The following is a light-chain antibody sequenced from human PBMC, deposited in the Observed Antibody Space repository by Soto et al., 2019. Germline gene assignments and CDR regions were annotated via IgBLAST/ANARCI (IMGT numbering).Light chain of an antibody. CDR1: QSLNSE. J-gene: IGKJ4*01. CDR2: QAS. V-gene: IGKV1-5*03. Sequence: DIQMTQSPSTLSASVGDRVTITCRASQSLNSELAWYQQKPGKAPNLLIYQASTLKGGVPSRFTGAGSGTEFTLTISSLQPDDSATYYCQQYTAYSLTFGGGTKVEIK. CDR3: QQYTAYSLT.